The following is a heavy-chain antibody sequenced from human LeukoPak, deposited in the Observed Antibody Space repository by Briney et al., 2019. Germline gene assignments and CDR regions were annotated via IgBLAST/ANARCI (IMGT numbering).Heavy chain of an antibody. CDR3: ARHDYGGNRYYYGMDV. D-gene: IGHD4-23*01. CDR2: IIPILGIA. Sequence: SVKVSCKASGYTFTGYYMHWVRRAPGQGLEWMGRIIPILGIANYAQKFQGRVTITADKSTSTAYMELSSLRSEDTAVYYCARHDYGGNRYYYGMDVWGQGTTVTVSS. J-gene: IGHJ6*02. V-gene: IGHV1-69*02. CDR1: GYTFTGYY.